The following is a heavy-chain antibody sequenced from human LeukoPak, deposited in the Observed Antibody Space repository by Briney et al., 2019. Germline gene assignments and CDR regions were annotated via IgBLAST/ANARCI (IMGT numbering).Heavy chain of an antibody. V-gene: IGHV3-7*01. CDR3: VRDRGRASTDY. Sequence: GGSLRLSCAASGITLGGYWMSWVRQAPGKGLEWVANIKPDGSEENYVDSVKGRFTISRDNAKNSLSLQMNSLRADDTAVYYCVRDRGRASTDYWAREPWSPSPQ. CDR2: IKPDGSEE. J-gene: IGHJ4*02. CDR1: GITLGGYW. D-gene: IGHD1-26*01.